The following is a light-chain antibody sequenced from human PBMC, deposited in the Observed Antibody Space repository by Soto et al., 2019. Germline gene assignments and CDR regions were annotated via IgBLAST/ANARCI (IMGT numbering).Light chain of an antibody. CDR3: AAWDDSLNGLYV. Sequence: QLVLSQPPSASGTPGQRVIISCSGSSSNVGANLVYWYQQFPGAAPKVVIYRDSQRPSGVPDRFSGSKSGTSASLAISGLRSEDEADYYCAAWDDSLNGLYVFGTGTKLTVL. CDR1: SSNVGANL. J-gene: IGLJ1*01. V-gene: IGLV1-47*01. CDR2: RDS.